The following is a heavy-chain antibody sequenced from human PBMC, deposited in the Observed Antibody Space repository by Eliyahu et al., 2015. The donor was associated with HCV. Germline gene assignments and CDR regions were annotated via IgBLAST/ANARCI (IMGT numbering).Heavy chain of an antibody. CDR3: ARETGVSGFWHFDL. CDR1: GFTFTDYD. CDR2: ITATGGT. Sequence: EVQLVESGGGLIQPGGSLRLSCAASGFTFTDYDIHWVRQVPGRGLQWLSGITATGGTHSLDSVQGRFVLSRENARNSVYLQMNSLTAEDTAVYFCARETGVSGFWHFDLWGRGTLVTVSS. V-gene: IGHV3-13*01. J-gene: IGHJ2*01. D-gene: IGHD3-10*01.